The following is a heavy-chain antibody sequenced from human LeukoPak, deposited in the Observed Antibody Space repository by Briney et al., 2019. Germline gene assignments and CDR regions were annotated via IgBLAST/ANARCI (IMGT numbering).Heavy chain of an antibody. D-gene: IGHD3-10*01. J-gene: IGHJ4*02. CDR2: ISWNSGSI. CDR1: GFTFDDYA. Sequence: GRSLRLSCAASGFTFDDYAMHWVRQAPGKGLEWVSGISWNSGSIGYADSVKGRFTISRDNAKNSLYLQMNSLRVEDTAVYYCTRGPPDGSGNYYPGDFWGQGTLVTVSS. V-gene: IGHV3-9*01. CDR3: TRGPPDGSGNYYPGDF.